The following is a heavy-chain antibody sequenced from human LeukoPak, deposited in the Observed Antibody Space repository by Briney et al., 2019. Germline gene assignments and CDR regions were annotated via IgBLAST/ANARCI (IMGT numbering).Heavy chain of an antibody. CDR1: GFTFSNYA. Sequence: GGSLRISCAASGFTFSNYAMYWVRQAPGKGLEYVSAISSNGGSTYYADSVKGRFTISRDNSQNTLYLQMSSLRAADTAVYYCVKDSSGYISGSDFDYWGQGTLVTVSS. D-gene: IGHD6-19*01. CDR3: VKDSSGYISGSDFDY. J-gene: IGHJ4*02. V-gene: IGHV3-64D*09. CDR2: ISSNGGST.